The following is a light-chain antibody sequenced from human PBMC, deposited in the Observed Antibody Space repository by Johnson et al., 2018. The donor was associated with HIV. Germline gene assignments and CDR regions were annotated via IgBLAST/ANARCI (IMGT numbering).Light chain of an antibody. Sequence: QSVLTQPPSVSAAPGQKVTISCSGSSSNIGNNYVSWYQQVPGTAPKLLIFDTYQRPSGIPDRFSGSKSGTSATLGITGLQTGDEADYYCGTWDSSLSVGVFGTGTKVTVL. CDR3: GTWDSSLSVGV. CDR2: DTY. CDR1: SSNIGNNY. J-gene: IGLJ1*01. V-gene: IGLV1-51*01.